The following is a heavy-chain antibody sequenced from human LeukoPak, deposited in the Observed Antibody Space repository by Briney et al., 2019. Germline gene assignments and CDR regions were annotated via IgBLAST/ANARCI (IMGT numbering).Heavy chain of an antibody. CDR2: ISWNSGSI. CDR3: AKADRGGWFDP. Sequence: GRSLRLSCAASGFTFDDYAMHWVRQAPGKGLEWVSGISWNSGSIGYADSVKGRFTISRDNAKNSLYLQMNSLRAEDTALYYCAKADRGGWFDPWGQETLVTVSS. CDR1: GFTFDDYA. J-gene: IGHJ5*02. V-gene: IGHV3-9*01.